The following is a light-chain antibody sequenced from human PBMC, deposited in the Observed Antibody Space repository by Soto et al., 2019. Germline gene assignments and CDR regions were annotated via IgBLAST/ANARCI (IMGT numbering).Light chain of an antibody. V-gene: IGLV2-11*01. J-gene: IGLJ3*02. CDR3: CSDAGTYIGV. CDR1: SSDVGDYNY. Sequence: QSALTQPRSVSGSPGQSITISCTGTSSDVGDYNYVSWYQQHPGQVPKLMIYDVSKRPSGVPDRFSGSKSGNTASLTISGLQAEDEADYYCCSDAGTYIGVFGGGTKLTVL. CDR2: DVS.